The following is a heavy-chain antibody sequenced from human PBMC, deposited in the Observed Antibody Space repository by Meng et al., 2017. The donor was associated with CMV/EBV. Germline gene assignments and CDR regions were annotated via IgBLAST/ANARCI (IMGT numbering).Heavy chain of an antibody. J-gene: IGHJ6*02. CDR3: ARRGYGGNPLRPPLDYYYYGMDV. Sequence: SAKVSCKASGGTFSSYAISWVRQAPGQGREWMGGIIPIFGTANYAQKFQGRVTITTDESTSTAYMELSSLRSEDTAVYYCARRGYGGNPLRPPLDYYYYGMDVWGQGTTVTVSS. CDR2: IIPIFGTA. CDR1: GGTFSSYA. D-gene: IGHD4-23*01. V-gene: IGHV1-69*05.